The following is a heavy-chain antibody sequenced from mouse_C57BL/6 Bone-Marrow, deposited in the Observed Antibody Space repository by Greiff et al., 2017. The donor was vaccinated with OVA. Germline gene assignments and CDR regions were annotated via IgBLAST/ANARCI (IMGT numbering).Heavy chain of an antibody. J-gene: IGHJ3*01. V-gene: IGHV1-81*01. CDR1: GYTFTSYG. CDR2: IYPSSGNT. CDR3: ARSGDCGSSYEAWFAY. Sequence: QVQLQQSGAELARPGASVKLSCKASGYTFTSYGISWVKQRTGQGLEWIGEIYPSSGNTYYHEKFKGKATLTADKSSSTAYMELRSLTSEDSAVYFCARSGDCGSSYEAWFAYWGKGTLVTVSA. D-gene: IGHD1-1*01.